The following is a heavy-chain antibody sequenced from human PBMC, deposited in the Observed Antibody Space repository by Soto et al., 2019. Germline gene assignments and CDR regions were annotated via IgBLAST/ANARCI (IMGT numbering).Heavy chain of an antibody. CDR2: IWYDGSNK. D-gene: IGHD4-17*01. CDR1: GVTFSNSG. Sequence: PCGSTGISCAASGVTFSNSGIHWVRKAQGKGLEWVAVIWYDGSNKYYVDSVKGRFTISRDNSKNTLYLQMNSLRAEDTAVYYCPRDRRYGGSPVYYYYSGMDVWGQGTTVTVSS. V-gene: IGHV3-33*01. J-gene: IGHJ6*02. CDR3: PRDRRYGGSPVYYYYSGMDV.